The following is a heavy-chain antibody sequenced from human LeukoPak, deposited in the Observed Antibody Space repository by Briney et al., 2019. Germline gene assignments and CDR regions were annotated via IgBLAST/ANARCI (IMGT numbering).Heavy chain of an antibody. CDR1: GDSISRSTYY. D-gene: IGHD6-25*01. CDR3: ARSSGTGTFSY. Sequence: SETLSPTCTVSGDSISRSTYYWAWIRQPPGKGLEWIGSVYYGRSPYYNPSLESRATISVDTSKNHFSLKMSSVTAADTAVYYCARSSGTGTFSYWGQGTLVTVSS. V-gene: IGHV4-39*02. CDR2: VYYGRSP. J-gene: IGHJ4*02.